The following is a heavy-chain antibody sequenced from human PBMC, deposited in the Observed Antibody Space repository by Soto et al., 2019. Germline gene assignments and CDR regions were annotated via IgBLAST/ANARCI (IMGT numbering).Heavy chain of an antibody. CDR1: GGTFSNYP. J-gene: IGHJ2*01. V-gene: IGHV1-69*12. CDR2: IIPIFGTV. CDR3: ASGNPRWLQLCYLAL. D-gene: IGHD2-21*01. Sequence: QVQLVQSGAEVKKPGSSVKVSCKASGGTFSNYPISWVRQAPGQGLEWMGGIIPIFGTVNYAQKFQGRATLTAAQPTSPAYMELSSLRSADTAVYSCASGNPRWLQLCYLALWGRGPLVTVSS.